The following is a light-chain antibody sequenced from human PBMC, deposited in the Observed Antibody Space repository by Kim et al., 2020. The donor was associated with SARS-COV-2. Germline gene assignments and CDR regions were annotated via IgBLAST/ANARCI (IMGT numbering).Light chain of an antibody. V-gene: IGLV2-14*01. CDR1: SSDVGGYNY. CDR3: GSYASSSTRV. CDR2: EVS. J-gene: IGLJ3*02. Sequence: QSALTQPASVSGSPGQSITISCTGTSSDVGGYNYVSYYQQHPGKAPQLMIYEVSNRPSGVSNRFSGFKSGNTAPLTISGLQAEDEADYCCGSYASSSTRVFGGGTQLTVL.